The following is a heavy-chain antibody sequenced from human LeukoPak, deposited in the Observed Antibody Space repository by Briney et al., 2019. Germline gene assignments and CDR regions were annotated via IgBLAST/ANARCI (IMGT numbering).Heavy chain of an antibody. Sequence: PGGSLRLSCAASGFTFSSYGMHWVRQAPGKGLEWVAVISYDGSNKYYADSVKGRFTISRDNSKNTLYLQMNSLRAEDTAAYYCAKGDGSYYYYYGMDVWGQGTTVTVSS. V-gene: IGHV3-30*18. D-gene: IGHD1-26*01. CDR1: GFTFSSYG. J-gene: IGHJ6*02. CDR2: ISYDGSNK. CDR3: AKGDGSYYYYYGMDV.